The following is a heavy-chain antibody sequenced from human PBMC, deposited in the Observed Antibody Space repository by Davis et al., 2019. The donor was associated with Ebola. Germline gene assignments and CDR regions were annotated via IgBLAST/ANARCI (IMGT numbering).Heavy chain of an antibody. Sequence: ASVKVSCKASGYTFTTYAMHWVRQAPGQRLEWMGWINAGNGNTKYSQKFQGRVIITRDTSASTAYMELSSLRSEDTAVYYCARPLRGGYYDNSGYYHALAAFDIWGQGTMVTVSS. CDR3: ARPLRGGYYDNSGYYHALAAFDI. D-gene: IGHD3-22*01. CDR1: GYTFTTYA. CDR2: INAGNGNT. J-gene: IGHJ3*02. V-gene: IGHV1-3*01.